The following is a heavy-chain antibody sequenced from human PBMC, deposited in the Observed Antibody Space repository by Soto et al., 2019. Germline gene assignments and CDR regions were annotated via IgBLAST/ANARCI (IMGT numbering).Heavy chain of an antibody. CDR2: ISNEEGRI. J-gene: IGHJ4*02. CDR1: EFAFSAFP. CDR3: ATGAGFYYDTDRY. V-gene: IGHV3-30-3*01. D-gene: IGHD3-16*01. Sequence: QVQLVESGGGVVQPGRSLRLSCAASEFAFSAFPIHWIRQAPGKGVEWVAAISNEEGRIYYAGSVEGRFSISRDNSKNTVYLQMTSLRVEDTALYYCATGAGFYYDTDRYWGQGTLVTVSS.